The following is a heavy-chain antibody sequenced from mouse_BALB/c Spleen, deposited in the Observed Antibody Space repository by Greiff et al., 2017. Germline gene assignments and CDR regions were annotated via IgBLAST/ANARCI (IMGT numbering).Heavy chain of an antibody. V-gene: IGHV1S22*01. Sequence: LQQPGSELVRPGASVKLSCKASGYTFTSYWMHWVKQRHGQGLEWIGNIYPGSGSTNYDEKFKSKGTLTVDTSSSTAYMHLSSLTSEDSAVYYCTSGDYGHAMDYWGQGTSVTVSS. CDR2: IYPGSGST. J-gene: IGHJ4*01. CDR1: GYTFTSYW. D-gene: IGHD1-1*01. CDR3: TSGDYGHAMDY.